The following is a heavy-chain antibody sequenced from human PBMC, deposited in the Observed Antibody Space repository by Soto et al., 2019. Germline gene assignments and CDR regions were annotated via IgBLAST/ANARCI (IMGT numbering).Heavy chain of an antibody. CDR3: ARQIYDSDTGPNFQYYFDS. CDR2: IDPSDSQT. CDR1: VYSIGDYW. Sequence: GESMKICSTGAVYSIGDYWSRWGREKAGKGLEWMGRIDPSDSQTYYSPSFRGHVTISATKSITTVFLQWSSLRASDTAMYYCARQIYDSDTGPNFQYYFDSWGQGTPVTVPS. D-gene: IGHD3-22*01. V-gene: IGHV5-10-1*01. J-gene: IGHJ4*02.